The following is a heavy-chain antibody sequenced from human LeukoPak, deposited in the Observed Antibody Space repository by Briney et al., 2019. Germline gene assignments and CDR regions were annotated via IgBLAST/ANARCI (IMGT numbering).Heavy chain of an antibody. CDR3: ARGKYYFDY. CDR2: IYSGGTT. V-gene: IGHV3-66*01. Sequence: GGTLRLSCAASGFTFSSYGMSWVRQAPGKGLEWVSVIYSGGTTYYADSVKGRFTISRDNAKNSLYLQVNSLRAEDTAVYYCARGKYYFDYWGQGTLVTVSS. CDR1: GFTFSSYG. J-gene: IGHJ4*02.